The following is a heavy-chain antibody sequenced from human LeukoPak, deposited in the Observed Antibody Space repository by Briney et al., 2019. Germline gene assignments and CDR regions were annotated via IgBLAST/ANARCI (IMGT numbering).Heavy chain of an antibody. CDR2: IYSGGST. Sequence: GGSLRLSCAASGFTFSAYGIHWVRQAPGRGLEWVSVIYSGGSTYYADSVKGRFTISRDNSKNTLYLQMNSLRAEDTAVYYCARQRGGSYDFGYWGQGTLVTVSS. J-gene: IGHJ4*02. D-gene: IGHD1-26*01. CDR1: GFTFSAYG. CDR3: ARQRGGSYDFGY. V-gene: IGHV3-66*04.